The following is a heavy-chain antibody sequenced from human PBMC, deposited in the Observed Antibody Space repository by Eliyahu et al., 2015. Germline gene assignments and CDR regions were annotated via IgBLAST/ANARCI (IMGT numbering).Heavy chain of an antibody. J-gene: IGHJ6*02. CDR1: GYSFTNFW. CDR3: ARLGGGLDV. CDR2: IYPGDSDT. V-gene: IGHV5-51*01. D-gene: IGHD1-26*01. Sequence: EVQLVQSGAEVKKPGQSLKISCKGXGYSFTNFWXAWVRQXPGQGLEWMAIIYPGDSDTRYSPSFQGQVTMSADKPISTAYLQWSSLKASDTAIYYCARLGGGLDVWGQGTTVTVSS.